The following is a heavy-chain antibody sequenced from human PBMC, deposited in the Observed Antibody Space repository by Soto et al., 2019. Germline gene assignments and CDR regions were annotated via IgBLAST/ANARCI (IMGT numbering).Heavy chain of an antibody. CDR2: IFYSGTT. V-gene: IGHV4-30-4*01. D-gene: IGHD1-1*01. J-gene: IGHJ6*02. Sequence: PSETLSLTCTVSGDSISSADYYWSWIRQTPGKGLEWIGHIFYSGTTYYDPSLKSRLTISVETSKNHFSLRLTSVTAADTAVYYCARYLWVEPELYYYGMDVWGQGTTVTVSS. CDR1: GDSISSADYY. CDR3: ARYLWVEPELYYYGMDV.